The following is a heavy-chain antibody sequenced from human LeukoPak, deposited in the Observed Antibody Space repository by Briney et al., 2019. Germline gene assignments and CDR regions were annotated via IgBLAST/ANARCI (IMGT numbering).Heavy chain of an antibody. J-gene: IGHJ5*02. D-gene: IGHD5-24*01. Sequence: SGTLSLTCAVSGGSISSSNWWSWVRQPPGKGLEWIGYIYYSGSTYYNPSLKSRVTISVDTSKNQFSLKLSSVTAADTAVYYCAREEIRSWFDPWGQGTLVTVSS. V-gene: IGHV4-4*02. CDR3: AREEIRSWFDP. CDR1: GGSISSSNW. CDR2: IYYSGST.